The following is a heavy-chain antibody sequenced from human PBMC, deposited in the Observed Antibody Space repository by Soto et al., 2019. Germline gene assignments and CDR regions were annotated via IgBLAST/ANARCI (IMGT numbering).Heavy chain of an antibody. Sequence: EVQLVESGGGLVQPGGSLKLSCAASGFTFSGSAIHWVRQASGKGLEWVSRIKSRADNYATGYAASVKGRFTISRDDSKNTAFLQMNSLRSEDTAVYYCVRYPDGGSLDYLGQGTLVTVPS. CDR1: GFTFSGSA. J-gene: IGHJ4*02. CDR3: VRYPDGGSLDY. D-gene: IGHD6-25*01. CDR2: IKSRADNYAT. V-gene: IGHV3-73*02.